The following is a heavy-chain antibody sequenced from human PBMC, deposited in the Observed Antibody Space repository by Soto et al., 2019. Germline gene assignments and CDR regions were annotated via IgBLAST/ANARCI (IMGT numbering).Heavy chain of an antibody. V-gene: IGHV3-15*01. CDR3: TPETTGSLPCCFEC. CDR2: IKSKTYGGTT. J-gene: IGHJ4*02. D-gene: IGHD4-17*01. CDR1: GFTFSNAW. Sequence: GSLALSCAASGFTFSNAWVSWVRQAPVKGLEWVGRIKSKTYGGTTDYAATVKGRFTISRDDSKNKLYLQMNSLKTEDTAVYYCTPETTGSLPCCFECWGKG.